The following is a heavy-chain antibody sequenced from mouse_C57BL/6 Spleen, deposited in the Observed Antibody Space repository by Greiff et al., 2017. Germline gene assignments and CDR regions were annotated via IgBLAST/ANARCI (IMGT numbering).Heavy chain of an antibody. J-gene: IGHJ2*01. V-gene: IGHV1-42*01. Sequence: EVQLQESGPELVKPGASVKISCKASGYSFTGYYMNWVKQSPEKSLEWIGEINPSTGGTTYNQKFKAKATLTVDKSSSTAYMQLKSLTSEDSAVYYCARGATAPYWGQGTTLTVSS. CDR2: INPSTGGT. CDR1: GYSFTGYY. CDR3: ARGATAPY.